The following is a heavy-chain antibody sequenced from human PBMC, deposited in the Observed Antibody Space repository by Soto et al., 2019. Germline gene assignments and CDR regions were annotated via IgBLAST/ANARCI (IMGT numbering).Heavy chain of an antibody. CDR3: AREENCSGGTCYSEYFHR. V-gene: IGHV1-46*01. CDR2: VNPSGGST. Sequence: ASVKVSCKASGYLFTAHSMHWVRLAPGQGLEWMGVVNPSGGSTKYAQNFQGGVTMTRDTSTTTIYMELSSLRSDDTAIYYCAREENCSGGTCYSEYFHRWGQGTLVTVSS. CDR1: GYLFTAHS. J-gene: IGHJ1*01. D-gene: IGHD2-15*01.